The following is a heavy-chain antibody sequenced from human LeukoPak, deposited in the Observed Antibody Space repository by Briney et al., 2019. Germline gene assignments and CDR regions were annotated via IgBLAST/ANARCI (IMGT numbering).Heavy chain of an antibody. V-gene: IGHV3-7*01. CDR3: ATPARGGSALP. Sequence: GGSLRLSCAASGFSFSSYWMSWVRQAPGKGLEWVANIQHDGSEQYYVDSVKGRFTISRDNTKKSLFLQINSLRAEDTAVYYCATPARGGSALPWGQGTLVSVSS. D-gene: IGHD6-19*01. J-gene: IGHJ5*02. CDR1: GFSFSSYW. CDR2: IQHDGSEQ.